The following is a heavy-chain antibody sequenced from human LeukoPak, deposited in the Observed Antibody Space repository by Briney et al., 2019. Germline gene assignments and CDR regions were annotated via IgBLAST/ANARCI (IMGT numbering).Heavy chain of an antibody. CDR2: IYYSGST. J-gene: IGHJ5*02. V-gene: IGHV4-59*12. Sequence: SETLSLTCTVSGGSISSYYWSWIRQPPGEGLEWIGYIYYSGSTNYNPSPKSRVTISLDTSKNQFSLKLSSVTAADTAVYYCARDHLANLASRLFDPWGQGTLVTVSS. D-gene: IGHD3-3*01. CDR1: GGSISSYY. CDR3: ARDHLANLASRLFDP.